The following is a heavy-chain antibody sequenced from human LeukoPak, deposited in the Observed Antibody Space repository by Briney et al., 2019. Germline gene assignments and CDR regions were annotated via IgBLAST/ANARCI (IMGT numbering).Heavy chain of an antibody. V-gene: IGHV4-34*09. CDR1: GGSFSGYY. D-gene: IGHD2-15*01. CDR3: ASSMECSGGSCYHDY. Sequence: PSETLSLTCAVYGGSFSGYYWSWIRQPPGKGLEWIGYIYYSGSTYYNPSLKSRVTISVDTSKNQFSLKLSSVTAADTAVYYCASSMECSGGSCYHDYWGQGTLVTVSS. J-gene: IGHJ4*02. CDR2: IYYSGST.